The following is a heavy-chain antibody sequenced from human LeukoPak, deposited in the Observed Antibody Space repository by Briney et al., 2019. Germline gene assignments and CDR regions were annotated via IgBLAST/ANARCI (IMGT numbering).Heavy chain of an antibody. D-gene: IGHD1-26*01. Sequence: SVKVSCKASGGTFSSYAISWVRQAPGQGLEWMGGIIPIFGTANYAQKFQGRVTITADESTSTAYMELSSLRSEDTAVYYCAREGSLVGAVGYWGQGTLVTVSS. CDR3: AREGSLVGAVGY. J-gene: IGHJ4*02. V-gene: IGHV1-69*13. CDR1: GGTFSSYA. CDR2: IIPIFGTA.